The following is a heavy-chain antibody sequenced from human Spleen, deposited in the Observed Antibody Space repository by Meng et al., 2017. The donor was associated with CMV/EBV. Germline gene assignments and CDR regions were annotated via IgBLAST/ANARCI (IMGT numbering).Heavy chain of an antibody. CDR3: AREFSGDSNFDY. V-gene: IGHV1-46*01. D-gene: IGHD2-21*01. CDR2: INPAGGST. CDR1: GYTFTGYY. J-gene: IGHJ4*02. Sequence: ASVKVSCKASGYTFTGYYIHWVRQAPGQGLEWMGIINPAGGSTSYAENFQDRVTMTRDTSASTVYMVLSSLRSEDTAVYYCAREFSGDSNFDYRGQGTLVTVSS.